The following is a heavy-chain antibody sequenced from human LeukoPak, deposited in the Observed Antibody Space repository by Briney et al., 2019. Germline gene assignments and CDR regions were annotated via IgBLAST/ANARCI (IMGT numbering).Heavy chain of an antibody. CDR1: GGSISSSSYY. CDR2: INHSGST. J-gene: IGHJ4*02. CDR3: ARGRNYYGSGSYGY. Sequence: KTSETLSLTCTVSGGSISSSSYYWGWIRQPPGKGLEWIGEINHSGSTNYNPSLKSRVTISVDTSKNQFSLKLSSVTAADTAVYYCARGRNYYGSGSYGYWGQGTLVTVSS. D-gene: IGHD3-10*01. V-gene: IGHV4-39*07.